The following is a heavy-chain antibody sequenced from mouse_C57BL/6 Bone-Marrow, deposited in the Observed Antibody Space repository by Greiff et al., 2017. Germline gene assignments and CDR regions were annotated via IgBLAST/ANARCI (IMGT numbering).Heavy chain of an antibody. D-gene: IGHD2-14*01. J-gene: IGHJ2*01. CDR2: IDPSDSYT. V-gene: IGHV1-69*01. CDR1: GYTFTSYW. CDR3: ARGTLGPTDY. Sequence: VQLQQPGAELVMPGASVKLSCKASGYTFTSYWMHWVKQRPGQGLEWIGEIDPSDSYTNYNQKFKGKATLTVDKSSSTAYMQLSSLTSEDSAVYYCARGTLGPTDYWGQGTTLTVSS.